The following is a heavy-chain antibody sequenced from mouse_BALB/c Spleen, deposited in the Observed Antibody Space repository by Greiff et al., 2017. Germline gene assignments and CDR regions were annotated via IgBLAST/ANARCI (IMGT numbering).Heavy chain of an antibody. CDR2: ISYSGST. CDR3: ARSLNYDLYYAMDY. Sequence: EVKLLESGPGLVKPSQSLSLTCTVTGYSITSDYAWNWIRQFPGNKLEWMGYISYSGSTSYNPSLKSRISITRDTSKNQFFLQLNSVTTEDTATYYCARSLNYDLYYAMDYWGQGTSVTVSS. CDR1: GYSITSDYA. D-gene: IGHD2-1*01. J-gene: IGHJ4*01. V-gene: IGHV3-2*02.